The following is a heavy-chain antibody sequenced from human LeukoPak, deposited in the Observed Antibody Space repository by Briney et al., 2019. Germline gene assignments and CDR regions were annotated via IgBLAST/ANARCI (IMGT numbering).Heavy chain of an antibody. J-gene: IGHJ4*02. Sequence: GGSLRLSCAASGFTFSSYWMSWVRQAPGKGLEYLSTVSTDGGTTYYANSVKGRFTIFRDNSKNMVYLQMGSLTVEDMAVYYCARERARGAWEFTHWGQGTLVTVSS. CDR1: GFTFSSYW. CDR2: VSTDGGTT. V-gene: IGHV3-64*01. D-gene: IGHD1-26*01. CDR3: ARERARGAWEFTH.